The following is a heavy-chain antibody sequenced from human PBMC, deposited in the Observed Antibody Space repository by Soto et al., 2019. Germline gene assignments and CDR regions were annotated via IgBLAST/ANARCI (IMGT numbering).Heavy chain of an antibody. J-gene: IGHJ5*02. D-gene: IGHD6-6*01. CDR2: IYYSGST. CDR3: ARAGHSSSSEGANWFDP. V-gene: IGHV4-31*03. Sequence: QVQLQESGPGLVKPSQTLSLTCTVSGGSISSGGYYWSWIRQHPGKGLEWIGYIYYSGSTYFNPSFKSRLTISVYTSKNQFSLQLCSVTAADTAVYYCARAGHSSSSEGANWFDPWGQGTLVTVSS. CDR1: GGSISSGGYY.